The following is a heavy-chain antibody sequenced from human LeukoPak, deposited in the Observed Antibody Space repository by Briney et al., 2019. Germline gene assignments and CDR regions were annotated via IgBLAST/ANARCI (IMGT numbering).Heavy chain of an antibody. CDR2: ISAGGGST. CDR1: GFTFSSYA. D-gene: IGHD2-15*01. Sequence: PGGSLRLSCAASGFTFSSYAMIWVRQAPGKGLEWVSVISAGGGSTDFADSVKGRFTVSRDNSKNTLYLQMSSLRAEDTAVYYCAKGTLGYCSGSSCYSGYWGQGTLVTVSS. V-gene: IGHV3-23*01. J-gene: IGHJ4*02. CDR3: AKGTLGYCSGSSCYSGY.